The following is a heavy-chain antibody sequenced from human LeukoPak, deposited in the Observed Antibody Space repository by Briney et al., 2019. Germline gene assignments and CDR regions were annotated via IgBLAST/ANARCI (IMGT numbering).Heavy chain of an antibody. D-gene: IGHD6-13*01. CDR1: GGSISSYY. Sequence: SETLSLTCTVSGGSISSYYWSWLRQPPGKGLEWIGYIYYSGSNNYNPCLKSRVPISVDTSKNQFSLKLSSVTAADTAVYYCARARAAAGSWWFDPWGQGTLVTVSS. CDR2: IYYSGSN. V-gene: IGHV4-59*01. J-gene: IGHJ5*02. CDR3: ARARAAAGSWWFDP.